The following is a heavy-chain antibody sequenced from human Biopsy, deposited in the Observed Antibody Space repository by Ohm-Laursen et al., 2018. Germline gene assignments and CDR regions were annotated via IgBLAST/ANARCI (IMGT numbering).Heavy chain of an antibody. Sequence: SSVKVSCKTSGGTFNSYVITWVRQAPGQGLEWMGRIIPTFDTPTYAPDFQGRVTFTADKSTGTATLDLRSLTSEDTAVYYCAGGAAKGYPYDHWGQGTLVTVSS. CDR2: IIPTFDTP. V-gene: IGHV1-69*06. D-gene: IGHD6-13*01. CDR1: GGTFNSYV. J-gene: IGHJ5*02. CDR3: AGGAAKGYPYDH.